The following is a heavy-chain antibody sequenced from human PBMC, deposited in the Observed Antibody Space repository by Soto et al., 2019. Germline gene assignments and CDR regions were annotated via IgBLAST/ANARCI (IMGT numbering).Heavy chain of an antibody. D-gene: IGHD6-19*01. CDR1: GFTFSSYA. J-gene: IGHJ4*02. Sequence: GGSLRLSCAASGFTFSSYAMHWVRQAPGKGLEWVAVISYDGSNKYYADSVKGRFTISRDNSKNTLYLQMNGLRAEDTAVYYCARGGGSAWQPYYFDLWGQGTLVTVSS. V-gene: IGHV3-30-3*01. CDR2: ISYDGSNK. CDR3: ARGGGSAWQPYYFDL.